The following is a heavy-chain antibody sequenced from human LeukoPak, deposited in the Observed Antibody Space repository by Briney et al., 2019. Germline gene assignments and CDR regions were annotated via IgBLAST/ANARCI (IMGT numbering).Heavy chain of an antibody. D-gene: IGHD2-15*01. Sequence: PGGSLRLSCVASGFPFSDYYMSWIRQAPGKGLEWVSYISSSGSTIYYADSVKGRFTISRDNAKNSLYLQMNSLRAEDTAVYYCAREGCSGGSCYWYFDLWGRGTLVTVSS. CDR2: ISSSGSTI. J-gene: IGHJ2*01. CDR3: AREGCSGGSCYWYFDL. CDR1: GFPFSDYY. V-gene: IGHV3-11*01.